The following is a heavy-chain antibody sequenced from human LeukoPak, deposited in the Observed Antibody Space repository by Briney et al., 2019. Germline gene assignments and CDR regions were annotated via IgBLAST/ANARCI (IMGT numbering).Heavy chain of an antibody. Sequence: GGSLRLSCAASGFSFDTYAMHWVRQAPGQGLEWVALIWHDGSHKFYSNSVRGQFTISRDNSKNTVYLQMNNLRPDDTAVYYCAREISGSGSYPDFWGQGTLVTVSS. J-gene: IGHJ4*02. CDR3: AREISGSGSYPDF. CDR2: IWHDGSHK. V-gene: IGHV3-33*01. D-gene: IGHD3-10*01. CDR1: GFSFDTYA.